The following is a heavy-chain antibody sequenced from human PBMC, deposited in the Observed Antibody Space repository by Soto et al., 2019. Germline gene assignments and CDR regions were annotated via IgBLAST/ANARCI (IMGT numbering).Heavy chain of an antibody. CDR2: IIPIFGTA. Sequence: QVQLVQSGAEVKKPGSSVKVSCKASGGTFSSYAISWVRQAPGQGLEWMGGIIPIFGTANYAQKFQGRVTITPDYSTITAYMELGRLRSEDTAVYYCARESRYCSGGSCYFLPGIDYWGQGTLVTVSS. CDR1: GGTFSSYA. V-gene: IGHV1-69*05. J-gene: IGHJ4*02. CDR3: ARESRYCSGGSCYFLPGIDY. D-gene: IGHD2-15*01.